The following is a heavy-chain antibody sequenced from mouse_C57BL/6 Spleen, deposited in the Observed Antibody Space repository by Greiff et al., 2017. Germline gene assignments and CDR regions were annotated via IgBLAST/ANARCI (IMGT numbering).Heavy chain of an antibody. V-gene: IGHV1-56*01. CDR2: IVPGSGST. Sequence: QVQLQQSGPELVRPGASVKISCKAPGYTFTSHWMQWVRQRPGKGLEWIGEIVPGSGSTDYNEKFKGKATLTVDISSSTAYMQLSSLTSEDSAVFFCSRVTTVVGNYWGQGTTLTVSS. J-gene: IGHJ2*01. D-gene: IGHD1-1*01. CDR1: GYTFTSHW. CDR3: SRVTTVVGNY.